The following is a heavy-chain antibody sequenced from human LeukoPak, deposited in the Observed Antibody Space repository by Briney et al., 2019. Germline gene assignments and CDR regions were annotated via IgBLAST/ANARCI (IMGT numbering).Heavy chain of an antibody. J-gene: IGHJ4*02. CDR1: GFTFSSHN. V-gene: IGHV3-48*02. Sequence: PGGSLRLSCAASGFTFSSHNMNWVRQAPGKGLEWVSYISSSSTIIYYADSVKGRFTVSRDNAKNSLYLQMNSLGDEDTAVFYCARDDSSGYYFDYWGQGTLVTVSS. D-gene: IGHD3-22*01. CDR2: ISSSSTII. CDR3: ARDDSSGYYFDY.